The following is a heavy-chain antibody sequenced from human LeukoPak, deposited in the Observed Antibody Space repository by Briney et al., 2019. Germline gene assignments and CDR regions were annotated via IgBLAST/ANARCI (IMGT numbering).Heavy chain of an antibody. D-gene: IGHD5-12*01. Sequence: GGSLRLSCAASGFTFSSYAMSWVRQAPGKGLEWVSAISGSGGSTYYADSVKGRFTISRDNSKNTLYLQMTSLRAEDTAVYYCAKVERLRFNNYWGQGTLVTVSS. CDR1: GFTFSSYA. V-gene: IGHV3-23*01. J-gene: IGHJ4*02. CDR2: ISGSGGST. CDR3: AKVERLRFNNY.